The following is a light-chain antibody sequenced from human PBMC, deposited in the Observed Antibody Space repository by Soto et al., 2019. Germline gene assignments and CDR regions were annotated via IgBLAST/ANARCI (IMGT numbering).Light chain of an antibody. CDR1: QSVSSY. Sequence: EIVLTQSPATLSLSPGERVTFSCRASQSVSSYLAWYQQKPGQAPRLLIYDASTRATGIAARFSGSGSRTDFTLTISSLEPEDFAVYYCQQHNNWPPSITFGQGTRLEIK. CDR2: DAS. V-gene: IGKV3-11*01. J-gene: IGKJ5*01. CDR3: QQHNNWPPSIT.